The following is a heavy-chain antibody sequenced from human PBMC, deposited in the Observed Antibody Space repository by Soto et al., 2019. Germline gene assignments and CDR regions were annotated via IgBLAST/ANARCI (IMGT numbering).Heavy chain of an antibody. J-gene: IGHJ4*02. CDR2: ISSSSSTI. D-gene: IGHD2-15*01. CDR3: AKDHSETKGPYFLDY. CDR1: GFTFSSYS. V-gene: IGHV3-48*01. Sequence: PGGSLRLSCAASGFTFSSYSMNWVRQAPGKGLEWVSYISSSSSTIYYADSVKGRFTISRDNAKNTLYLHMNSLRAEDTALYYCAKDHSETKGPYFLDYWGQGTLVTVSS.